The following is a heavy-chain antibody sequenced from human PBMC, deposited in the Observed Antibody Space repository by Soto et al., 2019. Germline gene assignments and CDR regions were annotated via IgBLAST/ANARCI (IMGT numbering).Heavy chain of an antibody. Sequence: GASGKVCCKASGGTFSSYAISWVRQAPGQGLEWMGGIIPIFGTANYAQKFQGRVTITADKSTSTAYMELSSLRSEDTAVYYCARETSMETYSCGTDVWGQGTTVTVSS. CDR3: ARETSMETYSCGTDV. J-gene: IGHJ6*02. D-gene: IGHD5-18*01. CDR1: GGTFSSYA. CDR2: IIPIFGTA. V-gene: IGHV1-69*06.